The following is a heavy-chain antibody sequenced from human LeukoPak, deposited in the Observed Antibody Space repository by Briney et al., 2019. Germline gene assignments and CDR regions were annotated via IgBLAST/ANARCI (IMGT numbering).Heavy chain of an antibody. CDR3: ARSALLISSSWYRGYWESYWFDP. V-gene: IGHV1-8*01. Sequence: ASVKVSCKASGYTFTSYDINWVRQATGQGLEWMGWMNPNSGNTGYAQKFQGRVTMTRNTSISTAYMELSSLRSEDTAVYYCARSALLISSSWYRGYWESYWFDPWGQGTLVTVSS. CDR2: MNPNSGNT. D-gene: IGHD6-13*01. J-gene: IGHJ5*02. CDR1: GYTFTSYD.